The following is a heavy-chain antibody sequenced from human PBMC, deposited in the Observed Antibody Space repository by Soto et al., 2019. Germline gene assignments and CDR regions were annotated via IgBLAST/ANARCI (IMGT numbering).Heavy chain of an antibody. CDR1: GGSISRTTYY. CDR2: VLYTGST. V-gene: IGHV4-39*01. CDR3: ARTGVIRRAPNYFDP. D-gene: IGHD2-8*02. Sequence: PSETLSLTCTVSGGSISRTTYYWDWLRQSPGKGLEWIGSVLYTGSTYYNPSLKSRLTMSMDAPNNKFSLNLSSVTAADTAIYYCARTGVIRRAPNYFDPWGQGTLVTVSS. J-gene: IGHJ5*02.